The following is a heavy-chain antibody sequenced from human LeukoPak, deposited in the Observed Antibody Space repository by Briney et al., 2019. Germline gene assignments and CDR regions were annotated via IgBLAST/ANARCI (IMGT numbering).Heavy chain of an antibody. Sequence: GGSLRLSCAASEFTFSSYSMSWVRQAPGKGLEWVSYISSTASSIYYADSVKGRFTISRDNAKNSLYLQMNSLRAEDTAVYYCARDSRYYYDSSGYYDYWYFDLWGRGTLVTVSS. J-gene: IGHJ2*01. CDR2: ISSTASSI. CDR3: ARDSRYYYDSSGYYDYWYFDL. V-gene: IGHV3-48*04. CDR1: EFTFSSYS. D-gene: IGHD3-22*01.